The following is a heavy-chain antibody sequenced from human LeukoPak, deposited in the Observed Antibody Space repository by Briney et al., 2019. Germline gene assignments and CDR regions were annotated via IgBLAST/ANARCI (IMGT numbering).Heavy chain of an antibody. D-gene: IGHD5-12*01. CDR3: AKDTVKVTTIRRVPHYMDV. Sequence: PGGSLRLSCAASGFTFSSYGMSWVRQAPGKGLEWVSLIYSGGSTYYADSVKGRFTISRDNSKNTLYLQMNSLRAEDTAVYYCAKDTVKVTTIRRVPHYMDVWGKGTTVTISS. J-gene: IGHJ6*03. CDR2: IYSGGST. V-gene: IGHV3-66*01. CDR1: GFTFSSYG.